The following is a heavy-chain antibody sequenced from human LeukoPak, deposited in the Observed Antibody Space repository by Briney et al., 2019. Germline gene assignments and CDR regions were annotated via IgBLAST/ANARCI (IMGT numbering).Heavy chain of an antibody. Sequence: SETLSLTCTVSGGSISSYYWSWIRQPPGKGLEWIGYIYYSGSTNYNPSLKSRVTISVDTSKNQFSLKLSSVTAADTAVYYCARRNTRSYCSSTSCFRTNWFDPCGQGTLVTVSS. CDR1: GGSISSYY. D-gene: IGHD2-2*01. CDR2: IYYSGST. J-gene: IGHJ5*02. V-gene: IGHV4-59*01. CDR3: ARRNTRSYCSSTSCFRTNWFDP.